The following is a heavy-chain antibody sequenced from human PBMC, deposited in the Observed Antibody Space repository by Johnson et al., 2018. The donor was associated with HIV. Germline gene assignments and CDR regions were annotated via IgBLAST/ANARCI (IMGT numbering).Heavy chain of an antibody. Sequence: QVQLVESGGGVVQPGRSLRLSCAASGFTFSTYAVHWVRQAPGKGLEWVAVISYDGNTKYYADSVKGRFTISRDNSKNTLYLQMNSLRAEDTAVYYCTKCIWGSSLMDAFDIGGQGTMVTVSS. CDR3: TKCIWGSSLMDAFDI. J-gene: IGHJ3*02. V-gene: IGHV3-30*04. D-gene: IGHD6-13*01. CDR2: ISYDGNTK. CDR1: GFTFSTYA.